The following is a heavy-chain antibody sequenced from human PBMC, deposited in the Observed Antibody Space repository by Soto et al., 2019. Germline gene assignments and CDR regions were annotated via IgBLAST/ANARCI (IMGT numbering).Heavy chain of an antibody. CDR1: GGTFSSYT. V-gene: IGHV1-69*02. CDR3: ARGRVVAGNYVDY. CDR2: IIPILGIA. Sequence: QVQLVQSGAEVKKPGSSVKVSCKASGGTFSSYTISWVRQAPGQGLEWMGRIIPILGIANYAQKFQGRVTITADKSTSTAYMELSSLRSEDTAVYYCARGRVVAGNYVDYWGQGTLVTVSS. D-gene: IGHD2-15*01. J-gene: IGHJ4*02.